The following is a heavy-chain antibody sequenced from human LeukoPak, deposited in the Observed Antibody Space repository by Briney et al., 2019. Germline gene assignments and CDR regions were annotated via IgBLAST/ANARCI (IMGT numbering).Heavy chain of an antibody. V-gene: IGHV3-23*01. Sequence: GGSLRLSCAASGFTFSSYSMNWVRQAPGKGLEWVSAISGSGGSTYYADSVKGRLTISRDNSKNTLYLQMNSLRAEDTAVYYCAKGKIVGATIDYWGQGTLVTVSS. J-gene: IGHJ4*02. CDR2: ISGSGGST. CDR1: GFTFSSYS. CDR3: AKGKIVGATIDY. D-gene: IGHD1-26*01.